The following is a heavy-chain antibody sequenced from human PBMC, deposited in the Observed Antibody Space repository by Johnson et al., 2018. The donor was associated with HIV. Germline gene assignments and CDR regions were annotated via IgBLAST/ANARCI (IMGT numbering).Heavy chain of an antibody. CDR2: IKQDGSEK. D-gene: IGHD3-9*01. V-gene: IGHV3-7*01. Sequence: VQLVESGGGLVQPGGSLRLSCAASGFTFSSYWMSWVRQAPGKGLEWVANIKQDGSEKYYVDSVKGRFTISRDNAKNSLYLQMNSLRAEDTGVYYCARDPAPDYDILTGPLYGAFDIWGQGTMVTVSS. J-gene: IGHJ3*02. CDR1: GFTFSSYW. CDR3: ARDPAPDYDILTGPLYGAFDI.